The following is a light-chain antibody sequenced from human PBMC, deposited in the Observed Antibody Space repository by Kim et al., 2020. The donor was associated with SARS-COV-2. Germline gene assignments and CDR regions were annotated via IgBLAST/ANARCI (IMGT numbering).Light chain of an antibody. CDR1: SSDFGGFNY. J-gene: IGLJ1*01. CDR2: EVI. V-gene: IGLV2-8*01. Sequence: QSALTQPPSASGSPGQSVTISCSGTSSDFGGFNYVSWYQQHPGKAPKLIIYEVIKRPSGVPDRFSGSRSGYTASLTISGLQAEDEADYYYTTHGGFNYVFGTGTKVTVL. CDR3: TTHGGFNYV.